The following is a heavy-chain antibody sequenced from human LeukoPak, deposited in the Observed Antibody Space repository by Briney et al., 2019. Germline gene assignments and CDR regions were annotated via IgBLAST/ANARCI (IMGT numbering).Heavy chain of an antibody. CDR1: GFTFSSYG. CDR2: ICYDGSNK. CDR3: AKETSNTYNWFDP. V-gene: IGHV3-33*06. D-gene: IGHD3-3*02. J-gene: IGHJ5*02. Sequence: GGSLRLSCAAPGFTFSSYGMHWVRQAPRKGLEWVAVICYDGSNKYYADSAKGRFTISRDNSKNTLYLQMNGLKAEDTAVDYCAKETSNTYNWFDPWGQGTLVTVSS.